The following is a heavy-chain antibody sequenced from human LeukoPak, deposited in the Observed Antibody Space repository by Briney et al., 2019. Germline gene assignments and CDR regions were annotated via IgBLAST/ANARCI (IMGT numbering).Heavy chain of an antibody. J-gene: IGHJ1*01. CDR3: TRTTFLGSTYFQH. V-gene: IGHV1-18*04. CDR2: ICAYNGNT. CDR1: GYAFNTYG. Sequence: ASVKVSCKASGYAFNTYGISWVRQAPGQGLEWVGWICAYNGNTHYAQKLQGRVTMTTDTSTNTAYMEVRSLRPDDTAVYYCTRTTFLGSTYFQHWGQGTLVTVSS. D-gene: IGHD1-1*01.